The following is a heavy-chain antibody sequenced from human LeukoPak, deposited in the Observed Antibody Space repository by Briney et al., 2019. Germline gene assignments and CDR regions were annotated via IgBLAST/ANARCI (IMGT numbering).Heavy chain of an antibody. CDR1: GFTFSSYA. D-gene: IGHD5-18*01. CDR3: AREDTTMSRFGWYDY. V-gene: IGHV3-30-3*01. Sequence: QTGGSLRLSCAASGFTFSSYAMHWVRQAPGKGLEWVAVISYDGSNKYYADSVKGRFTISRDNSKNTLYLQMNSLRAEDTAVYYCAREDTTMSRFGWYDYWGQGTLVTVSS. J-gene: IGHJ4*02. CDR2: ISYDGSNK.